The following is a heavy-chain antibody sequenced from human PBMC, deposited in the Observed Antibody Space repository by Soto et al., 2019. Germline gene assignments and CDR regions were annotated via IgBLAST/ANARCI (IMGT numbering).Heavy chain of an antibody. CDR2: IKQDGSEK. CDR1: GLTFSSYW. V-gene: IGHV3-7*01. D-gene: IGHD3-10*01. J-gene: IGHJ4*02. Sequence: GGSLRLSCAASGLTFSSYWMSWVRQAPGKGLKWVANIKQDGSEKYYVDSVKGRFTISRDNAKNSLYLQMNSLRAEDTAVYYCASYGSGSYYGLVDCWGQGTLVTVSS. CDR3: ASYGSGSYYGLVDC.